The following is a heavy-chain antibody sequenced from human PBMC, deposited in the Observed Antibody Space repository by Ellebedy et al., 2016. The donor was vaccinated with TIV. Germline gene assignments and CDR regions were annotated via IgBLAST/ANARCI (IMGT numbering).Heavy chain of an antibody. Sequence: MPSETLSLTCSVSGDSISNYSWSWIRQPPGKGLEWIAYISYSASADYNPSLKSRVTISIDTSKNLFSLKLRSVTAADTAVYFCARLPDMVGLVDYWGQGTLVTVSS. CDR1: GDSISNYS. CDR2: ISYSASA. D-gene: IGHD2-8*01. V-gene: IGHV4-59*08. CDR3: ARLPDMVGLVDY. J-gene: IGHJ4*02.